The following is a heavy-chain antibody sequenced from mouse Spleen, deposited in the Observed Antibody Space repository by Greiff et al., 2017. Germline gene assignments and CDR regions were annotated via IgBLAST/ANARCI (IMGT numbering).Heavy chain of an antibody. CDR3: ARHKDYGNSPMDY. D-gene: IGHD2-1*01. Sequence: EVQLMESGGGLVKPGGSLKLSCAASGFTFSSYAMSWVRQTPEKRLEWVATISSGGSYTYYPDSVKGRFTISRDNAKNTLYLQMSSLRSEDTAMYYCARHKDYGNSPMDYWGQGTSVTVSS. CDR2: ISSGGSYT. J-gene: IGHJ4*01. V-gene: IGHV5-9-3*01. CDR1: GFTFSSYA.